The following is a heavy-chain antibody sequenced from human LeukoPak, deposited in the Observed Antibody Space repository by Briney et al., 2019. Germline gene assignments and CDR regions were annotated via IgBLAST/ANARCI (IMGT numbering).Heavy chain of an antibody. CDR1: GFTFSSYA. Sequence: GGSLRLSCAASGFTFSSYAMNWVRQAPGKGLEWVSVIYSGGTTYYADSVLGRFTISRDNSKNTLYLQMNSLRAEDTAVYYCARHVSGYFDSWGQGTLVTVSS. D-gene: IGHD3-22*01. J-gene: IGHJ5*01. CDR2: IYSGGTT. V-gene: IGHV3-66*04. CDR3: ARHVSGYFDS.